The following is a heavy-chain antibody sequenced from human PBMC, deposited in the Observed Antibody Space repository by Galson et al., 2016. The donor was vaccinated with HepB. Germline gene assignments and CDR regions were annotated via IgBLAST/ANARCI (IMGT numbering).Heavy chain of an antibody. V-gene: IGHV3-30*04. CDR3: SRDILAGGGYTSAGVY. CDR1: GFTFSTYA. Sequence: SLRLSCAASGFTFSTYAIHWVRRAPGKGLEWVALISNDESHKYYADSVKGRFTISRDNSKNTVFLHMNSLRPDDTALYYCSRDILAGGGYTSAGVYWGQGTPVTVSS. CDR2: ISNDESHK. J-gene: IGHJ4*02. D-gene: IGHD2-15*01.